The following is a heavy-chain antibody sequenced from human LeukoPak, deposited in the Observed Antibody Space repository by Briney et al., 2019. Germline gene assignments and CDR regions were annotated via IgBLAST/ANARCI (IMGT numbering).Heavy chain of an antibody. V-gene: IGHV4-4*07. D-gene: IGHD6-13*01. CDR2: IYTSGST. CDR1: GGSISSYY. J-gene: IGHJ5*02. CDR3: ASSSWHTPGWFDP. Sequence: PSETLSLTCTVSGGSISSYYWSWIRQPAGKGLEWIGRIYTSGSTNYNPSLKGRVTISVDTSKNQFSLKLSSVTAADTAVYYCASSSWHTPGWFDPWGQGTLVTVSS.